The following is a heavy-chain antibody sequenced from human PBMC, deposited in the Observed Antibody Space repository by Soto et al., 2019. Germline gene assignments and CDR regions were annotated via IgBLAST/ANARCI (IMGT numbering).Heavy chain of an antibody. CDR1: GGTFSSYT. D-gene: IGHD3-16*02. V-gene: IGHV1-69*08. CDR2: IIPILGIA. CDR3: AREPDYDYIWGSDRPNNDAFDI. Sequence: QGQLVQSGAEVKKPGSSVKVSCKASGGTFSSYTISWVRQSPRQGLEWMGRIIPILGIANYAQKFQGRVTITADKSSSTAYMELSSLRSEDTAVYYCAREPDYDYIWGSDRPNNDAFDIWGQGTMVTVSS. J-gene: IGHJ3*02.